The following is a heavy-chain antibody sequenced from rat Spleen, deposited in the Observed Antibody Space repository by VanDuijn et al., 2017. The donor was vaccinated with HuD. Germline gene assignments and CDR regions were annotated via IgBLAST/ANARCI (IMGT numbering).Heavy chain of an antibody. CDR3: ARHRIIRAQGVMDA. V-gene: IGHV5-22*01. Sequence: EVQLVESDGGLVQPGRSLKLSCAASGFTFTDYYMAWVRQAPKKGLEWVASIYYEGSSTYYGDSVKGRFTISRDNAKSTLYLQMDSLRSEDTATYYCARHRIIRAQGVMDAWGQGASVTVSS. CDR1: GFTFTDYY. D-gene: IGHD4-3*01. CDR2: IYYEGSST. J-gene: IGHJ4*01.